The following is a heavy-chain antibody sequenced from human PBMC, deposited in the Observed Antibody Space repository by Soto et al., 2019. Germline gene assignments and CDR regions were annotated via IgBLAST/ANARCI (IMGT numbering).Heavy chain of an antibody. J-gene: IGHJ6*02. CDR1: GGSVSSDTLY. V-gene: IGHV4-61*01. CDR3: ARFVRSCSGTTCYTRADV. CDR2: LYSSGSP. D-gene: IGHD2-2*02. Sequence: PSETLSLTCTVSGGSVSSDTLYWSWIRPPPGKRLEWIGFLYSSGSPNYNPALKSRVTMSVGTSKNQFTLKLRSVIVADTAVYHCARFVRSCSGTTCYTRADVWGQGTTVTVSS.